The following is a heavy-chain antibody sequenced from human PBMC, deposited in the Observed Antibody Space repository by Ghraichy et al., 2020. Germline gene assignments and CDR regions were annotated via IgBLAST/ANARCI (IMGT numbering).Heavy chain of an antibody. CDR2: ISGSGGTT. Sequence: GGSLRLSCAASGFTFSRYAMNWVRQAPGKGLEWLSGISGSGGTTNYADSVKGRFTISRDNSNNTLSLQMDSLSAEDTALYYCAKIRVVTSRYTSDFDSWGQGTLVTVSS. J-gene: IGHJ4*02. CDR3: AKIRVVTSRYTSDFDS. D-gene: IGHD3-16*02. V-gene: IGHV3-23*01. CDR1: GFTFSRYA.